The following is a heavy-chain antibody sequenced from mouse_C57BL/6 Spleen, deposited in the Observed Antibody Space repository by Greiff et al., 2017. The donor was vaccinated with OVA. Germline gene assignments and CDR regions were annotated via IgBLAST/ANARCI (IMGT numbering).Heavy chain of an antibody. CDR1: GYTFTSYW. CDR2: IYPGSGST. J-gene: IGHJ2*01. Sequence: QVQLQQPGAELVKPGASVKMSCKASGYTFTSYWITWVKQRPGQGLEWIGDIYPGSGSTNYNEKFKSKATLTVDTSSSTAYMQLSSLTSEDSAVYYCAILTTVVATHDYWGQGTTLTVSS. V-gene: IGHV1-55*01. D-gene: IGHD1-1*01. CDR3: AILTTVVATHDY.